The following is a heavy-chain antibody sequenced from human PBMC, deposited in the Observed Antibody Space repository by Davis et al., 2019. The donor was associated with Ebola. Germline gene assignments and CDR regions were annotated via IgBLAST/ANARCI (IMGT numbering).Heavy chain of an antibody. V-gene: IGHV3-30*02. CDR3: AKDASSGWERTYYFDY. CDR1: GFTFSSYG. CDR2: IRYDGSNK. J-gene: IGHJ4*02. D-gene: IGHD6-19*01. Sequence: PGGSLRLSCAASGFTFSSYGMHWVRQAPGKGLEWVAFIRYDGSNKYYADSVKGRFTISRDNSKNTLYLQMNSLRAEDTAVYYCAKDASSGWERTYYFDYWGQGTLVTVSS.